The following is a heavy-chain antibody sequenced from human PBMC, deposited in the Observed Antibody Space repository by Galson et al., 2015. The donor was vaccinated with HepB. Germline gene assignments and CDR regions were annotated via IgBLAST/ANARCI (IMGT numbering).Heavy chain of an antibody. CDR3: ARVDGNWNDAGFDN. Sequence: SLRLSCAASGFTFSDYYMSWIRQAPGKGLQWISYISSGSADSQYADSVRGRFTISRDNARNSLSLQMNSLRVEDTALYYCARVDGNWNDAGFDNWGQETLVTVSS. V-gene: IGHV3-11*06. CDR1: GFTFSDYY. J-gene: IGHJ4*02. D-gene: IGHD1-20*01. CDR2: ISSGSADS.